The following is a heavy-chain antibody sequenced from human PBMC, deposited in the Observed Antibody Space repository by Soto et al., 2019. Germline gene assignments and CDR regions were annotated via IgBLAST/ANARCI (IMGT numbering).Heavy chain of an antibody. Sequence: SETLSLTCAVSGYSTGSGYYWAWIRQSPGKGLEWIGSIYHAGSVYYNPSLNGRVALSMDTSKNHFSLKLTSVTAADTAVYYCARTFDYYGMDVWGQGTTVTVSS. CDR2: IYHAGSV. J-gene: IGHJ6*02. CDR3: ARTFDYYGMDV. V-gene: IGHV4-38-2*01. CDR1: GYSTGSGYY.